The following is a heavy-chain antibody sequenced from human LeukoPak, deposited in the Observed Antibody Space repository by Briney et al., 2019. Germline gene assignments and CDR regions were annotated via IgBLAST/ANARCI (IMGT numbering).Heavy chain of an antibody. CDR2: ISAYNGNT. CDR1: GYTFTSNG. Sequence: GASVKVSCKXSGYTFTSNGISWVRQAPGQGLEWMGWISAYNGNTNYAQKLQGRVTMTTDTSTSTAYMELRSLRSDDTAVYYCARSTPYIVVVPAAPTFDYWGQGTLVTVSS. CDR3: ARSTPYIVVVPAAPTFDY. V-gene: IGHV1-18*01. D-gene: IGHD2-2*01. J-gene: IGHJ4*02.